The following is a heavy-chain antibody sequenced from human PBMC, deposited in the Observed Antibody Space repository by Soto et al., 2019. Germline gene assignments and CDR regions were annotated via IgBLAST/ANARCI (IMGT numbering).Heavy chain of an antibody. V-gene: IGHV3-30-3*01. Sequence: GGSLRLSCAASGFTFSSYAMHWVRQAPGKGLEWVAVISYDGSNKYYADSVKGRFTISRDNSKNTLYLQMNSLRAEDTAVYYCARDQQSTAIPAQMGARYYYGSGSTYYYGMDVWGQAPTVTVSS. CDR1: GFTFSSYA. CDR2: ISYDGSNK. D-gene: IGHD3-10*01. J-gene: IGHJ6*02. CDR3: ARDQQSTAIPAQMGARYYYGSGSTYYYGMDV.